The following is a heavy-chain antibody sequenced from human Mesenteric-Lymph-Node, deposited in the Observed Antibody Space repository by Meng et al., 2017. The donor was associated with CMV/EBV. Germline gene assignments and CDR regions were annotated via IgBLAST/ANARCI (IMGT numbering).Heavy chain of an antibody. CDR1: GYTFTSYD. CDR2: INPSGGST. V-gene: IGHV1-46*01. CDR3: ARGSRGSGSLDP. J-gene: IGHJ5*02. D-gene: IGHD3-10*01. Sequence: ASVKVSCKASGYTFTSYDINWVRQAPGQGLEWMGIINPSGGSTSYAQKFQGRVTMTRDTSTSTVYMELSSLRSEDTAVYYCARGSRGSGSLDPWGQGTLVTVSS.